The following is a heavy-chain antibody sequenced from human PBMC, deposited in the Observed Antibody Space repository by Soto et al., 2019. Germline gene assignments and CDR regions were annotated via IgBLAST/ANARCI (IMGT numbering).Heavy chain of an antibody. D-gene: IGHD3-3*01. J-gene: IGHJ4*02. CDR1: GGTFSSYA. V-gene: IGHV1-69*13. CDR3: AVGLRFLEWRADY. Sequence: GASVKVSCKASGGTFSSYAISWVRQAPGQGLEWMGGIIPIFGTANYAQKFQGRVTITADESTSTAYMELSSLRSEDTAVYYCAVGLRFLEWRADYWGQGTLVTSPQ. CDR2: IIPIFGTA.